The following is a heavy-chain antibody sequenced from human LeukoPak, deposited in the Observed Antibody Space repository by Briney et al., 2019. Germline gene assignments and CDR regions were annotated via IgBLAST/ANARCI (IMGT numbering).Heavy chain of an antibody. J-gene: IGHJ5*02. CDR3: TRDLEPYSGSLS. D-gene: IGHD1-26*01. Sequence: GGSLRLSCTASGFTFGDYAMSWVRQAPGKGLEWVGFIRSKAYGGTTEYAASVEGRFTISRDDSKSIAYLQMNSLKTEDTAVYYCTRDLEPYSGSLSWGQGILVTVSS. CDR2: IRSKAYGGTT. CDR1: GFTFGDYA. V-gene: IGHV3-49*04.